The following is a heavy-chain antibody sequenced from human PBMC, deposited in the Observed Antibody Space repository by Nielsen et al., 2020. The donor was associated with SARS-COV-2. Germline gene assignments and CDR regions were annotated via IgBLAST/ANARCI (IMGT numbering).Heavy chain of an antibody. D-gene: IGHD3-10*01. CDR3: ARVSVVRGLY. J-gene: IGHJ4*02. CDR1: GGSISSGGYY. Sequence: SETLSLTCTVSGGSISSGGYYWSWIHQHPGKGLEWIGYIYYSGSTYYNPSLKSRVTISVDTSKNQFSLKLSPVTAADTAVYYCARVSVVRGLYWGQGTLVTVSS. CDR2: IYYSGST. V-gene: IGHV4-31*03.